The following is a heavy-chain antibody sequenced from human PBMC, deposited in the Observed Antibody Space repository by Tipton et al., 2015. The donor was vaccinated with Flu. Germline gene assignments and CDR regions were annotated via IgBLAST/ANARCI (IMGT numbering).Heavy chain of an antibody. CDR2: LGREGDYE. CDR3: VRDFRVGSYFDY. D-gene: IGHD3-16*01. Sequence: SLRLSCAASGFTFSGWGMHWVRQAPGKGLEWVAVLGREGDYESYEDSVKGRFTISRDNSKNTLYLQMNSLRAEDTAVYYCVRDFRVGSYFDYWGQGTLVTVSS. V-gene: IGHV3-33*01. J-gene: IGHJ4*02. CDR1: GFTFSGWG.